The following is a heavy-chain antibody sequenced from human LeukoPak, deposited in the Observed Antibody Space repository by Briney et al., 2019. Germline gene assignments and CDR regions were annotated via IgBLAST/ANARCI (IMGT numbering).Heavy chain of an antibody. D-gene: IGHD6-13*01. CDR3: ASQSSSWYGDY. J-gene: IGHJ4*02. V-gene: IGHV3-23*01. CDR1: GFTFSSSA. Sequence: GGSLRLSCAASGFTFSSSAMSWVRQVPGKGREWVSGISASGGSTYYADSVRGRFTISRDNSKNTLYLQMNSLRAEDTAVYYCASQSSSWYGDYWGQGTLVTVSS. CDR2: ISASGGST.